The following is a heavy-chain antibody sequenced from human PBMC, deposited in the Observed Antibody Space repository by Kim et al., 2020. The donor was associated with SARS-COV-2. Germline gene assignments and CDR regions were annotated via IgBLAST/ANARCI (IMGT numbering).Heavy chain of an antibody. D-gene: IGHD2-8*01. Sequence: GGSLRLSCVASGFTVSSNYMSWVRQAPGKGLEWLSVLYAGGNIFSADSVKGRFTISRDTSKNTVFLQMNSLSAEDTAVSYGARDGRATTNYNKFDLWALG. CDR2: LYAGGNI. V-gene: IGHV3-66*01. CDR1: GFTVSSNY. J-gene: IGHJ5*02. CDR3: ARDGRATTNYNKFDL.